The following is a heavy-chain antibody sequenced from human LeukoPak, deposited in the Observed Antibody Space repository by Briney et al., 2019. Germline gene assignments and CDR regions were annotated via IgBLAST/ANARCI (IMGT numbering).Heavy chain of an antibody. V-gene: IGHV4-34*01. CDR1: GGSSSGYY. CDR3: SSHVSAAAGGR. J-gene: IGHJ4*02. D-gene: IGHD6-13*01. Sequence: SETLSLTCAVYGGSSSGYYWTWIRQPPGKGLEWIGEINHSGSTNYNPSLESRVTISVDTSKNQFSLKLNSMTAADTAVYYCSSHVSAAAGGRWGPGTLVTISS. CDR2: INHSGST.